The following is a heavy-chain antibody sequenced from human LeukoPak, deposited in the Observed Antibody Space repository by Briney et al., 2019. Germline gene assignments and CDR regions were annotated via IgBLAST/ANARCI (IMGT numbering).Heavy chain of an antibody. V-gene: IGHV3-48*01. D-gene: IGHD6-19*01. CDR2: ISSSSSTI. J-gene: IGHJ4*02. CDR3: ARNYGGWFFDY. CDR1: GFTFSNYW. Sequence: GGSLRLSCAASGFTFSNYWMTWVRQAPGKGLEWVSYISSSSSTIYYADSVKGRFTISRDNAKNSLYLQMNSLRAEDTAVYYCARNYGGWFFDYWGQGTLVTVSS.